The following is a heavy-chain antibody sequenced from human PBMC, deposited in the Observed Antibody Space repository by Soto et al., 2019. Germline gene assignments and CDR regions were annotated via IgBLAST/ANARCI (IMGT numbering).Heavy chain of an antibody. CDR2: IWYDGSNK. D-gene: IGHD3-10*01. J-gene: IGHJ6*02. CDR3: ERVDYGSGSQLSV. CDR1: GFTFSNYG. Sequence: QVQLVESGGGVVQPGTSLRLSCEVAGFTFSNYGMHWVRQAPGKGLDWVAIIWYDGSNKYYADSVKGRFTISRDDTKTTLYLQMNSLRVEDTAVYYCERVDYGSGSQLSVWGQGTTVTVSS. V-gene: IGHV3-33*01.